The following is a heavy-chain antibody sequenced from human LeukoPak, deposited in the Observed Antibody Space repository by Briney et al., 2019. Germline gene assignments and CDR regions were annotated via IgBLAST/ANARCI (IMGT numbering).Heavy chain of an antibody. CDR2: IYYSGST. CDR3: ARGGYYYDSSGYQGAFDI. J-gene: IGHJ3*02. D-gene: IGHD3-22*01. Sequence: PSETLSLTCTVSGGSISSYYWSWIRQPPGKGLEWIGYIYYSGSTNYNPSLKSRVTISVDTSKNQFSLKLSSVTAADTAVYYCARGGYYYDSSGYQGAFDIWGQGTMVTVSS. CDR1: GGSISSYY. V-gene: IGHV4-59*01.